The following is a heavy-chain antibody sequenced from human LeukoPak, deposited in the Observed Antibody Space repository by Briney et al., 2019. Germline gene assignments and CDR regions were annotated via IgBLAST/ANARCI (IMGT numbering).Heavy chain of an antibody. J-gene: IGHJ4*02. CDR1: GFTFSSYS. CDR3: AKGDPYGDHYYFDY. CDR2: ISSSSSYI. V-gene: IGHV3-21*01. Sequence: GGFLRLSCAASGFTFSSYSMNWVRQAPGKGLEWVSSISSSSSYIYYADSVKGRFTISRDNAKNSLYLQMNSLRAEDTAVYYCAKGDPYGDHYYFDYWGQGTLVTVSS. D-gene: IGHD4-17*01.